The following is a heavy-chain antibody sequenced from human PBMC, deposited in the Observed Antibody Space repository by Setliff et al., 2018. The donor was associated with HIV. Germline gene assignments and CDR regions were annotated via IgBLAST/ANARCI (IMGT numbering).Heavy chain of an antibody. CDR2: ISSSSSTI. V-gene: IGHV3-48*04. J-gene: IGHJ4*02. D-gene: IGHD1-1*01. CDR1: GFTFSSYS. CDR3: ARVFRDGTTSGFDY. Sequence: PGGSLRLSCAASGFTFSSYSMNWVRQAPGKGLEWVSYISSSSSTIYYADSVKGRFTISRDNAKNSLYLQMNSLRAEDTAVYYCARVFRDGTTSGFDYWGQGTLVTVSS.